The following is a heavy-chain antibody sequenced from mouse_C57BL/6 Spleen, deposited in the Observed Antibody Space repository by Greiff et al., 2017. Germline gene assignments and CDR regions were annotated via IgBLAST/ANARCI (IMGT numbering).Heavy chain of an antibody. Sequence: LVKPGASVKLSCKASGYTFTEYTIHWVKQRSGQGLEWIGWFYPGSGSIKYNEKFKDKATLTADKSSSTVYMELSRLTSEDSAVYFCARHEXRTSYGSGGYAMSYWGQGTSVTVSS. V-gene: IGHV1-62-2*01. CDR1: GYTFTEYT. D-gene: IGHD1-1*01. CDR3: ARHEXRTSYGSGGYAMSY. J-gene: IGHJ4*01. CDR2: FYPGSGSI.